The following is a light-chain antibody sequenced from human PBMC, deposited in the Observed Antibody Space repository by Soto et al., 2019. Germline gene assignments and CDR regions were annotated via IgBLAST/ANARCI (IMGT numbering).Light chain of an antibody. CDR1: QVIAHY. V-gene: IGKV1-16*02. CDR2: AAS. CDR3: QQYKGYPLT. J-gene: IGKJ4*01. Sequence: DIQMTQSPSSLSASVGDRVTITCRASQVIAHYLAWYQQKPGNPPKSLIFAASNLQTEVPSKFSGSGSDTDFTLTISNLQPEDSAIYYCQQYKGYPLTFGGGNKVEI.